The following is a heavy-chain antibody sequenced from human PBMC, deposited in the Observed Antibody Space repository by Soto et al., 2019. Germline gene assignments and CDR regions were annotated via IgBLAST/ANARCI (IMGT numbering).Heavy chain of an antibody. D-gene: IGHD4-17*01. CDR1: GGSISSGGYY. V-gene: IGHV4-31*03. CDR3: ARDSPTVTTSHFDY. Sequence: QVQLQESGPGLVKPSQTLSLTCTVSGGSISSGGYYWSWIRQHPGKGLEWIGYIYYSGSTYYNPSLRSRVTISVDTSKNQFSLKLSSVTAADTAVYYCARDSPTVTTSHFDYWGQGTLVTVSS. J-gene: IGHJ4*02. CDR2: IYYSGST.